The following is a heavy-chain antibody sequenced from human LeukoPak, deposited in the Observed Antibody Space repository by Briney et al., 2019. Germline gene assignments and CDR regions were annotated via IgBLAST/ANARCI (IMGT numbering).Heavy chain of an antibody. D-gene: IGHD1-26*01. CDR2: FDPEDGET. CDR3: ATGKMYTAYSGSQMPDY. Sequence: ASVKVSCKVSGYTLTELSMHWVRQAPGKGLEWMGGFDPEDGETIYAQKFQGRVTMTEDTSTDAAYMELSSLRSEDTAVYYCATGKMYTAYSGSQMPDYWGQGTLVTVSS. CDR1: GYTLTELS. V-gene: IGHV1-24*01. J-gene: IGHJ4*02.